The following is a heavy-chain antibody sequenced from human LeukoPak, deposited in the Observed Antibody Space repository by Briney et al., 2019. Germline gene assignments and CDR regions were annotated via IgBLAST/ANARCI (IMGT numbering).Heavy chain of an antibody. CDR2: INHSGST. V-gene: IGHV4-34*01. CDR3: ARGRGYDFLSAYQSDY. J-gene: IGHJ4*02. Sequence: SETLSLTCAVYGGSFSGYYWSWIRQPPGKGLEWIGAINHSGSTNYNPSLKSRVTISVDTSKNQFSLNLSSVTAADTAVYYCARGRGYDFLSAYQSDYWGQGTLVTVSS. D-gene: IGHD3-3*01. CDR1: GGSFSGYY.